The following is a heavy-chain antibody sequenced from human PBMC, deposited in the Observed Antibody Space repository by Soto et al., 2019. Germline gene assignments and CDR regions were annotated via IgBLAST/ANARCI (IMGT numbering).Heavy chain of an antibody. CDR2: ISWDGGST. CDR1: GFTFDDYT. D-gene: IGHD2-15*01. J-gene: IGHJ6*02. CDR3: AKQTGSGRHYYYGMGV. V-gene: IGHV3-43*01. Sequence: GSLRLSCAASGFTFDDYTMHWVRQAPGKGLEWVSLISWDGGSTYYADSVKGRFTISRDNSKNSLYLQMNSLRTEDTALYYCAKQTGSGRHYYYGMGVWGQGTTVTVSS.